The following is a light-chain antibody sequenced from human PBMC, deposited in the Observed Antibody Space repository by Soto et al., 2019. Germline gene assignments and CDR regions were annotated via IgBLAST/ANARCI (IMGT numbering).Light chain of an antibody. CDR1: QSISSF. CDR3: QQSYSTPRWT. V-gene: IGKV1-39*01. Sequence: DIQMTQSPSSLSASVGHRVTITCRARQSISSFLNWYQQKPGKAPKLLIYAASSLQSGVPSSFSGSGSGTDFTLTISSLQPEDFATYYCQQSYSTPRWTVGQGTKVEIK. J-gene: IGKJ1*01. CDR2: AAS.